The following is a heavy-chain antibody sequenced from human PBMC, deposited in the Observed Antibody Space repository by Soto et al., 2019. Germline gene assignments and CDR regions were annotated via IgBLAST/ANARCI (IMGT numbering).Heavy chain of an antibody. D-gene: IGHD7-27*01. CDR2: MNPNSGNT. V-gene: IGHV1-8*02. J-gene: IGHJ3*02. CDR1: GYTFTSYD. CDR3: ASPAGDSDAFDI. Sequence: ASVKVSCKASGYTFTSYDINWVRQATGQGLEWMGWMNPNSGNTGYAQKFQGRVTMTRNTSISTAYMELSSLRSEDTAVYYCASPAGDSDAFDIWGQGTMVTVSS.